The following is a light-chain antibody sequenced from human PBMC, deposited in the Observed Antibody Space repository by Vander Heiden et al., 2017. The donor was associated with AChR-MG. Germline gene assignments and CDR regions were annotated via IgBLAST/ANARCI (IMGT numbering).Light chain of an antibody. CDR3: QQNNNWPTLA. CDR2: GAS. CDR1: QSVSSN. Sequence: EIVVTQSPATLSVSPGERATLSCRASQSVSSNLAWYQQKPGQAPRLLIYGASTRATGIPARFSGSGYGTEFTLTISSLQSEDFAVYYCQQNNNWPTLAFGGGTKVEIK. J-gene: IGKJ4*01. V-gene: IGKV3-15*01.